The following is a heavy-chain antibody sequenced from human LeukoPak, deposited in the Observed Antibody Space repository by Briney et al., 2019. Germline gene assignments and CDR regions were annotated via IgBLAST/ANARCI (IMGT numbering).Heavy chain of an antibody. CDR1: GFTFSSYG. CDR2: ISYGGDNK. Sequence: GGSLRLSCAASGFTFSSYGMHWVRQAPGKGLEWVAAISYGGDNKYYADSVKGRFTISRDNSKNTLYLQMNSLRAEDTAVYYCARDFEAHDLRPIGYWGQGTLVTVSS. J-gene: IGHJ4*02. V-gene: IGHV3-30*01. CDR3: ARDFEAHDLRPIGY. D-gene: IGHD3-3*01.